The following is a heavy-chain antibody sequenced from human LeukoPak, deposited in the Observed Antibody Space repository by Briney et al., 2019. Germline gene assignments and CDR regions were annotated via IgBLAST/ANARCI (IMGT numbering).Heavy chain of an antibody. CDR2: IYYSGST. Sequence: PSETLPLTCTVSGGSISNYYWSWIRQPPGKGLEWIGYIYYSGSTNYNPSLKSRVTISVDTSKNQFSLKLSSVTAADTAVYYCARWDSRGWRESDYWGQGTLVTVSS. V-gene: IGHV4-59*01. CDR1: GGSISNYY. J-gene: IGHJ4*02. CDR3: ARWDSRGWRESDY. D-gene: IGHD6-19*01.